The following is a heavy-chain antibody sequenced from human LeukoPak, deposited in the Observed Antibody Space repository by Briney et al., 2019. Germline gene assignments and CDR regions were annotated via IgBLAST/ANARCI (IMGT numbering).Heavy chain of an antibody. Sequence: PGGSLRLSCAASGFTFSSYAMSWVRQAPGKGLEWVSAISGSGGSTYYADSVKGRFTISRDNSKNTLYLQMNSLRAEDTAVYYCAKVNRPLLWFGELLYSNFDYWGQGTLVTVSS. D-gene: IGHD3-10*01. J-gene: IGHJ4*02. V-gene: IGHV3-23*01. CDR1: GFTFSSYA. CDR3: AKVNRPLLWFGELLYSNFDY. CDR2: ISGSGGST.